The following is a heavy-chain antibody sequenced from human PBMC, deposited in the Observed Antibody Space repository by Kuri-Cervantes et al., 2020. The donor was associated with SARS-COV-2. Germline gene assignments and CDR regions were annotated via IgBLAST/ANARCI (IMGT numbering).Heavy chain of an antibody. CDR2: IFHDGST. Sequence: SCVVSGGAINTYNWWTWVRQPPGKGLQWIGEIFHDGSTKFNPSLSLRGRVTMSLDKSKNHFSLNLTSVTAADTAVYYCARESTYTFDIWDQGTLVTVSS. V-gene: IGHV4-4*02. CDR3: ARESTYTFDI. J-gene: IGHJ3*02. D-gene: IGHD2-2*02. CDR1: GGAINTYNW.